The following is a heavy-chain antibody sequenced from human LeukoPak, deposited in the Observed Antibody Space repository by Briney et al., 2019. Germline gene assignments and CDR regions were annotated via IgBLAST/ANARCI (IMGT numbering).Heavy chain of an antibody. Sequence: ASVKVSCKASGYTFTGYYMHWARQAPGQGLEWMGWINPNSGGTNYAQKFQGRVTMTRDTSISTAYMELSSLRSEDTAVYYCARDLSCSGGSCYSGYFQHWGQGTLVTVSS. V-gene: IGHV1-2*02. J-gene: IGHJ1*01. CDR2: INPNSGGT. D-gene: IGHD2-15*01. CDR3: ARDLSCSGGSCYSGYFQH. CDR1: GYTFTGYY.